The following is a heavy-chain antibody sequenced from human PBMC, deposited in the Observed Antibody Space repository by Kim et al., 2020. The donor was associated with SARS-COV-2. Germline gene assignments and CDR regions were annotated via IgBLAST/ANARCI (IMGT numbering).Heavy chain of an antibody. D-gene: IGHD1-26*01. CDR3: ARYTGSYYYFDY. Sequence: YYADSLKGRFTISRDNSKNTLYLQMNSLRAEDTAVYYCARYTGSYYYFDYWGQGTLVTVSS. J-gene: IGHJ4*02. V-gene: IGHV3-30*01.